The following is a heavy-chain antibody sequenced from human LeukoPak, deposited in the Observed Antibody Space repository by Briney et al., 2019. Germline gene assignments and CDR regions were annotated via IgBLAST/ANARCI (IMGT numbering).Heavy chain of an antibody. D-gene: IGHD3-10*01. CDR3: ARDIKVRKGPYDGSGSLDY. CDR2: IWYDGSNK. J-gene: IGHJ4*02. CDR1: GFTFSSYG. V-gene: IGHV3-33*01. Sequence: PGRSLRLSCAASGFTFSSYGMHWVRQAPGKGLEWVAVIWYDGSNKYYADSVKGRFTISRDNSKNTLYLQMNSLRAEDTAVYYCARDIKVRKGPYDGSGSLDYWGQGTLVTVSS.